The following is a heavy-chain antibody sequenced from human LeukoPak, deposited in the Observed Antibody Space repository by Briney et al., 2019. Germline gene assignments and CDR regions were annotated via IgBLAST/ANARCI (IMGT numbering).Heavy chain of an antibody. J-gene: IGHJ5*02. CDR2: MNPNSDNT. Sequence: ASVKVSCKASGYTFTNYDINWVRQATGQGLEWMGWMNPNSDNTGYAQKFQGRVTMTRNTSISTAYMELSSLRSEDTAVYYCARVEGGYAFSRFGPWGQGTLVTVSS. D-gene: IGHD3-16*01. CDR3: ARVEGGYAFSRFGP. V-gene: IGHV1-8*01. CDR1: GYTFTNYD.